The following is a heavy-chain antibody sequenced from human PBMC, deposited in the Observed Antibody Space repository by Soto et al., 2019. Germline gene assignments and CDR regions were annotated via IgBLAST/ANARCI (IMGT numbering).Heavy chain of an antibody. CDR2: ISSSSSYT. J-gene: IGHJ6*03. CDR3: ARIGSSWQNYYYYYYMDV. CDR1: GFTFSSYS. D-gene: IGHD6-13*01. V-gene: IGHV3-21*01. Sequence: GGSLRLSCAASGFTFSSYSMNWVRQAPGKGLEWVSSISSSSSYTYYADSVKGRFTISRDNAKNSLYLQMNSLRAEDTAVYYCARIGSSWQNYYYYYYMDVWGKGTTVTVSS.